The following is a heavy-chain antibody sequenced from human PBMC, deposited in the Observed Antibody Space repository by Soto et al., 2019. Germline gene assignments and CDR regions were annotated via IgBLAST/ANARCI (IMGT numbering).Heavy chain of an antibody. Sequence: PSETLSLTCTVSGGSISSGGYYWSWIRQHPGKGLEWIGYIYYSGSTYYNPSLKSRVTISVDTSKNQFSLELSSVTAADTAVYYCARGRVVRGNFDDWGQGTLVTVSS. J-gene: IGHJ4*02. CDR3: ARGRVVRGNFDD. D-gene: IGHD3-10*01. V-gene: IGHV4-31*03. CDR1: GGSISSGGYY. CDR2: IYYSGST.